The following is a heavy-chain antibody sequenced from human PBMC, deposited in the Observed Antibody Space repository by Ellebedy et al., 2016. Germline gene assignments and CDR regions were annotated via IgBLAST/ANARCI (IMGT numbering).Heavy chain of an antibody. V-gene: IGHV3-48*02. CDR2: ISSDSGTI. CDR1: GFAFNGYS. D-gene: IGHD1-26*01. CDR3: ARGYLENSFDY. Sequence: GESLKISXAASGFAFNGYSMDWVRQAPGKGLEWVSFISSDSGTIYYADSVQGRFTISRDNAKNSLYLQMNSLRDEDTAVYYCARGYLENSFDYWGQGTLVTVSS. J-gene: IGHJ4*02.